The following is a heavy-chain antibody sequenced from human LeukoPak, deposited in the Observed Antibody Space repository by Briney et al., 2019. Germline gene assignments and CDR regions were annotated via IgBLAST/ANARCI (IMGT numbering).Heavy chain of an antibody. J-gene: IGHJ4*02. CDR2: IIPIFGTA. CDR1: GGTFSSYA. V-gene: IGHV1-69*13. CDR3: ARDLGDTYGSVGDFDY. Sequence: SVKVSCKASGGTFSSYAISWVRQAPGQGLEWMGGIIPIFGTANYAQKFQGRVTITADESTSTAYMELSSLRSDDTAVYYCARDLGDTYGSVGDFDYWGQGTLVTVSS. D-gene: IGHD3-10*01.